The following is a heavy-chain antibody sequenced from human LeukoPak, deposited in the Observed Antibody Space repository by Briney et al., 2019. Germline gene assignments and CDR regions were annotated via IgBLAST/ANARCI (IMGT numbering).Heavy chain of an antibody. D-gene: IGHD2-2*01. V-gene: IGHV1-69*06. J-gene: IGHJ6*04. Sequence: SVKVSCKASGGTFSNYAISWVRQAPGQGLEWMGGIIPIFGTANYAQKFQGSVTITADKSTSTAYMELSSLRSEDTAVYYCAGGDIVVVPAAIPYYYYGMDVWGKGTTVTVSS. CDR1: GGTFSNYA. CDR2: IIPIFGTA. CDR3: AGGDIVVVPAAIPYYYYGMDV.